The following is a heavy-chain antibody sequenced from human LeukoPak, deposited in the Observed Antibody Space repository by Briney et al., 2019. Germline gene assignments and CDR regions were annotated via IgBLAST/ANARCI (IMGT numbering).Heavy chain of an antibody. Sequence: GASVKVSCKASGYTFTSYGISWVRQAPGQGLEWMGWISAYNGNTNYAQKLQGRVTMTTDTSTSTAYMELRSLRSDDTAVYYCAREGHSSSWTTYYYYMDVWGEGTTVTVSS. CDR3: AREGHSSSWTTYYYYMDV. J-gene: IGHJ6*03. D-gene: IGHD6-13*01. CDR1: GYTFTSYG. V-gene: IGHV1-18*01. CDR2: ISAYNGNT.